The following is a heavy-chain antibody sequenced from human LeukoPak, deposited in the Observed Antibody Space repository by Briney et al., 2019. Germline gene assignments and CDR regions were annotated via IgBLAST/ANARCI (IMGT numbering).Heavy chain of an antibody. CDR1: GYTFTSYY. D-gene: IGHD3-3*01. Sequence: ASVKVSCKASGYTFTSYYMHWVRQAPGQGLEWMGIINPSGGSTSYAQKFQGRVTMTRDTSTSTVYMELSSLRSDDTAVYYCASSSDGYYDFWSGRSRALDYWGQGTLVTVSS. J-gene: IGHJ4*02. CDR2: INPSGGST. CDR3: ASSSDGYYDFWSGRSRALDY. V-gene: IGHV1-46*01.